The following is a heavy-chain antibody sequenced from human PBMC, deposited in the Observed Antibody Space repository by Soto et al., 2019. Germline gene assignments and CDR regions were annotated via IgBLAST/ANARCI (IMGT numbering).Heavy chain of an antibody. V-gene: IGHV4-34*01. CDR1: GGSFSGYY. CDR3: ARDELRYYYYYMDV. J-gene: IGHJ6*03. Sequence: QVQLQQWGAGLLKPSETLSLTCAVYGGSFSGYYWSWIRQPPGKGLEWIGEINHSGSTNYNPSLKSRVTISVDTSKNQFSLKLSSVTAADTAVYYCARDELRYYYYYMDVWGKGTTVTVSS. D-gene: IGHD1-7*01. CDR2: INHSGST.